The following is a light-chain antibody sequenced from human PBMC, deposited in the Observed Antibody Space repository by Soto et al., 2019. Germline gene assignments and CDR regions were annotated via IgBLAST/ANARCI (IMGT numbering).Light chain of an antibody. CDR1: RSVNSN. V-gene: IGKV3-15*01. CDR2: AAS. CDR3: QQYNSWPRT. Sequence: IEMTQSPATLSVSLGERVTLSCRARRSVNSNFAWYQQRPGQAPRLLIYAASSRASGVPVRFSGSGSGTEFTLTISSLQSEDFAVYYCQQYNSWPRTFGQGTKVEIK. J-gene: IGKJ1*01.